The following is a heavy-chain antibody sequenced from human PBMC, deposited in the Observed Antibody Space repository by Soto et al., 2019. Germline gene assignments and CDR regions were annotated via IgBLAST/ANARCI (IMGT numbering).Heavy chain of an antibody. V-gene: IGHV4-59*01. CDR3: ARDLPAAYDCGSGYELDY. Sequence: PSETLSLTCTVSGGSISSYYWSWIRQPPGKGLEWIGYIYYSGSTNYNPSLKSRVTISVETSKNQFSLKLSSVTAADTAVYYCARDLPAAYDCGSGYELDYWGQGTLVTVSS. J-gene: IGHJ4*02. D-gene: IGHD3-3*01. CDR1: GGSISSYY. CDR2: IYYSGST.